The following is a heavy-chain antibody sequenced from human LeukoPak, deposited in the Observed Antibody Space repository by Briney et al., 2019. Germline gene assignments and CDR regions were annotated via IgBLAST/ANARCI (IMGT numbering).Heavy chain of an antibody. Sequence: GGSLRLSCAASGLTFSSYRMNWVRQAPGKGLEWVPSISSSSSYIYYADSVKGRFTISRDNSKNTLYLQMNSLRAEDTAVYYCVKDMVRGVTHNWFDPWGQGTLVTVSS. CDR1: GLTFSSYR. CDR2: ISSSSSYI. CDR3: VKDMVRGVTHNWFDP. J-gene: IGHJ5*02. D-gene: IGHD3-10*01. V-gene: IGHV3-21*01.